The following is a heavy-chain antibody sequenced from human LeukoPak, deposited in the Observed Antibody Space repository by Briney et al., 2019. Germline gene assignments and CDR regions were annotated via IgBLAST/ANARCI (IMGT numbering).Heavy chain of an antibody. CDR2: ISYDGSNK. CDR1: GFTFSSYA. D-gene: IGHD3-9*01. V-gene: IGHV3-30*04. Sequence: GRSLRISCAASGFTFSSYAMHWVRQAPGKGLEWVAVISYDGSNKYYADSVKGRFTISRDNSKNTLYLQMNSLRAEDTAVYYCARGLLLTGYYSRGQFDYWGQGTLVTVSS. CDR3: ARGLLLTGYYSRGQFDY. J-gene: IGHJ4*02.